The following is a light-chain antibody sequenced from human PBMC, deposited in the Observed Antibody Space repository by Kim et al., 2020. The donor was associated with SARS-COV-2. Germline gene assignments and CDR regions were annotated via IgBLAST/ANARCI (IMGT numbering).Light chain of an antibody. J-gene: IGKJ4*01. V-gene: IGKV3-11*01. CDR2: DAS. Sequence: SPGERATPSCRASQRVSSYLAWYQQKPGQAPRLLIYDASNRATGIPARFSGSGSGTDFTLTISSLEPEDFAVYYCQQRSNWPGGTFGGGTKVDIK. CDR3: QQRSNWPGGT. CDR1: QRVSSY.